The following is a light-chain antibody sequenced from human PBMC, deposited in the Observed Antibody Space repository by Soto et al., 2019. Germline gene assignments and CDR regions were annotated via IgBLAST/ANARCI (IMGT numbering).Light chain of an antibody. CDR3: CSYAGRV. Sequence: QSVLTQPASVSGSPGQSITISCTATSSDVGSYNLVSWYQQHPGKAPKLMIYEGSKRPSGVSNRFSGSKSGNTASLTISGLQAEDEADYYCCSYAGRVFGGGTKLTVL. J-gene: IGLJ2*01. V-gene: IGLV2-23*01. CDR2: EGS. CDR1: SSDVGSYNL.